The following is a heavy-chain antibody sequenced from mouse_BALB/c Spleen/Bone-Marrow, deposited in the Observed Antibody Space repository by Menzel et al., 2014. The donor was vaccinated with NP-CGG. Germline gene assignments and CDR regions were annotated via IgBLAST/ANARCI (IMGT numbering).Heavy chain of an antibody. D-gene: IGHD2-2*01. J-gene: IGHJ1*01. Sequence: VQLKQSGPELVKPGASVKMSCKASGYTFTSYVMHWVKQKPGQGLEWIGNINPYNDGTKYNEKFKGKATLTLDKFSSTASMELGSLTSEDSAVYYCAESLYGFDWYFDVWGAGTTVTVSS. CDR1: GYTFTSYV. V-gene: IGHV1-14*01. CDR3: AESLYGFDWYFDV. CDR2: INPYNDGT.